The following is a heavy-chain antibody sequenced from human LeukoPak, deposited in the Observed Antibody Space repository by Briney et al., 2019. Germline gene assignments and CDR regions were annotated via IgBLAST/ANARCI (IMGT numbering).Heavy chain of an antibody. CDR2: ISSSSSTI. CDR1: GFTFSSYS. J-gene: IGHJ5*02. V-gene: IGHV3-48*01. D-gene: IGHD3-3*01. CDR3: ARVNASYYDFWSGYSYNWFDP. Sequence: EGSLRLSCAASGFTFSSYSMNWVRQAPGKGLEWVSYISSSSSTIYYADSVKGRFTISRDNAKNSLYLQMNSLGAEDTAVYYCARVNASYYDFWSGYSYNWFDPWGQGTLVTVSS.